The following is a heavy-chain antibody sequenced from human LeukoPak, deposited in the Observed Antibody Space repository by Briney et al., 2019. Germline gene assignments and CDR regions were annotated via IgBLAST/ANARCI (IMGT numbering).Heavy chain of an antibody. J-gene: IGHJ5*02. CDR3: AKDRGHSYGHRNWFDP. Sequence: GGSLRLSCAASGFTFSSYAMSWVRQAPGKGLEWVSAISGSGGSTYYADSVKGRFTISRDNSKNTLYLQMNSLRAEDTAVYYCAKDRGHSYGHRNWFDPWGQGTLVTVSS. D-gene: IGHD5-18*01. CDR2: ISGSGGST. V-gene: IGHV3-23*01. CDR1: GFTFSSYA.